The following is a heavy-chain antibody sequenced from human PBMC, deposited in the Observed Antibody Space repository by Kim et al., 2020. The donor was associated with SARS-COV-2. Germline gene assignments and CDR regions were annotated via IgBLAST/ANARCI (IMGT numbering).Heavy chain of an antibody. J-gene: IGHJ4*02. CDR3: ARRTPNYFGSGSYYYFDF. D-gene: IGHD3-10*01. V-gene: IGHV4-61*07. Sequence: TTRVTISVETSKNQFSLKLNSVTAADTAVYYCARRTPNYFGSGSYYYFDFWGQGTLVTVSS.